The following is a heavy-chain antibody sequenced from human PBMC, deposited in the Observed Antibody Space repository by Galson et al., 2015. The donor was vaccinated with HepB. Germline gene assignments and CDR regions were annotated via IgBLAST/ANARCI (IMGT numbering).Heavy chain of an antibody. J-gene: IGHJ4*02. D-gene: IGHD3-3*01. Sequence: SLRLSCAASGFTFSSYWMSWVRQAPGKGLEWVANIKQDGSEKYYVDSVKGRFTISRDNAKNSLYLQMNSLRAEDTAVYYCATYYDFWSGYSTHYYFDYWGQGTLVTVSS. V-gene: IGHV3-7*01. CDR2: IKQDGSEK. CDR1: GFTFSSYW. CDR3: ATYYDFWSGYSTHYYFDY.